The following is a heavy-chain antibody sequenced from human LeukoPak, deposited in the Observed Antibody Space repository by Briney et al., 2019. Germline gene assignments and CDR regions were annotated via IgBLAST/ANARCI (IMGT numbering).Heavy chain of an antibody. CDR3: AKAPVTTCSGAYCYPFDY. CDR1: GFTFSSYA. D-gene: IGHD2-21*01. Sequence: PGGSLRLSCAASGFTFSSYAMSWVRQAPGKGLEWVSAISVSGNTYYADSVKGRFTISRDSSKNTLYLQMNRLRAEDAAVYYCAKAPVTTCSGAYCYPFDYWGQGTLVTVSS. J-gene: IGHJ4*02. CDR2: ISVSGNT. V-gene: IGHV3-23*01.